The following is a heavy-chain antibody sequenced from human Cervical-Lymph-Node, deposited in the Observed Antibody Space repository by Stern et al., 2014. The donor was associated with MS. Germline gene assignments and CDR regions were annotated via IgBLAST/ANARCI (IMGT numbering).Heavy chain of an antibody. J-gene: IGHJ4*02. CDR1: GYTFTGYY. V-gene: IGHV1-2*04. CDR2: INPNSGGT. CDR3: ARGRGGATNPLDY. Sequence: VQLEESGAEVKKPGASVKVSCKASGYTFTGYYMHWVRQSPGQGLEWMGWINPNSGGTNYAQKFQGWVTVTRDTSISTAYMELSSLRSDDTAVYYWARGRGGATNPLDYWGQGTLVTVSS. D-gene: IGHD1-26*01.